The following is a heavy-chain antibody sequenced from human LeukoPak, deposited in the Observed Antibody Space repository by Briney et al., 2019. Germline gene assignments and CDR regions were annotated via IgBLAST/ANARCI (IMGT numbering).Heavy chain of an antibody. Sequence: PSQTLSLTCAVSGGSISSGGYSWSWIRQPPGKGLECLGYIYHSGITHYNPSLKSRVTMSVDRSKNQFSLKLSSATAADTAVYYCARGSGSYYHFDYWGQGTLVTVSS. CDR1: GGSISSGGYS. J-gene: IGHJ4*02. CDR3: ARGSGSYYHFDY. D-gene: IGHD1-26*01. V-gene: IGHV4-30-2*01. CDR2: IYHSGIT.